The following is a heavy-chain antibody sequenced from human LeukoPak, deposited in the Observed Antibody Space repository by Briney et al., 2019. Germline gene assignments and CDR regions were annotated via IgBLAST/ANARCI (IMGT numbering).Heavy chain of an antibody. D-gene: IGHD6-13*01. CDR1: GYSFTSYW. V-gene: IGHV5-10-1*01. CDR2: IDPSDSYT. CDR3: ARHLYSSSWYPYYYYGMDV. J-gene: IGHJ6*04. Sequence: GESLRISCKGSGYSFTSYWTSWVRQMPGRGLEWMGRIDPSDSYTNYSPSFQGHVTISADKSISTAYLQWSSLKASDTAMYYCARHLYSSSWYPYYYYGMDVWGKGTTVTVSS.